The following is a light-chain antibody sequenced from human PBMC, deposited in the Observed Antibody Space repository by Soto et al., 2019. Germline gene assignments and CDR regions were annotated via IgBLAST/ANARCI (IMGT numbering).Light chain of an antibody. CDR3: QQTHSTPPGT. Sequence: DIQMTQSPSSLSASVGDRVTITCRASQSISSYLNWYQLKPGKAPKLLIYAASSLQSGVPSRFSGSGSGTDFTLTISSLQPEDFATYYCQQTHSTPPGTFGQGTKVDI. CDR1: QSISSY. CDR2: AAS. V-gene: IGKV1-39*01. J-gene: IGKJ1*01.